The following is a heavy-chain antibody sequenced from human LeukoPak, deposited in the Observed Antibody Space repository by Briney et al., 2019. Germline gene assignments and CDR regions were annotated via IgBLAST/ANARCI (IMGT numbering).Heavy chain of an antibody. V-gene: IGHV3-7*01. J-gene: IGHJ4*02. CDR3: ARDDSSGYFHDY. Sequence: GGSLRLSCAASGFTFSTYWMSWGRHTPGKGLEWVANIKQDGSVKSYVDSVKGRFTISRDNAKNSLYLQMNSLRAKGTAVYYCARDDSSGYFHDYWGQGTLVTVPS. D-gene: IGHD3-22*01. CDR2: IKQDGSVK. CDR1: GFTFSTYW.